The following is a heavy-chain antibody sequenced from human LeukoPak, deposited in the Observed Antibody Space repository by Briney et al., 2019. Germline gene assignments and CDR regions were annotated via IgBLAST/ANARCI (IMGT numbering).Heavy chain of an antibody. CDR2: ISSSSSYI. J-gene: IGHJ3*02. Sequence: GGSLRLSCAASGFTFSSYSMNWVRQAPGKGLEWASSISSSSSYIYYADSVKGRFTISRDNAKNSLYLQMNSLRAEDTAVYYCARDIGYFYDSRDHDAFDIWGPGTMVTVSS. V-gene: IGHV3-21*01. CDR1: GFTFSSYS. CDR3: ARDIGYFYDSRDHDAFDI. D-gene: IGHD3-22*01.